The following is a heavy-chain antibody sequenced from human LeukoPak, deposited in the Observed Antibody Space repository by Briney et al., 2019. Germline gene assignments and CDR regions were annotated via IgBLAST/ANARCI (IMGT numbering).Heavy chain of an antibody. V-gene: IGHV3-23*01. J-gene: IGHJ4*02. CDR1: GFTFSSYF. D-gene: IGHD2-21*02. CDR2: IRGSGGST. Sequence: GGSLRLSCAASGFTFSSYFMSWVRQAPGKGLEWVSAIRGSGGSTYYADSVKGRFTISRDNSKNTLYLQMNSLRAEDTAVYYCAKGDSSLTFDYWGQGTLVTVSS. CDR3: AKGDSSLTFDY.